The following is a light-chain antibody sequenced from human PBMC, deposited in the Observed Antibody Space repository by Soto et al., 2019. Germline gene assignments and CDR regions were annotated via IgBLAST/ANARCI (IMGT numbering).Light chain of an antibody. J-gene: IGKJ1*01. CDR3: QQSYSTPWT. V-gene: IGKV1-39*01. CDR2: AAS. CDR1: HSISSY. Sequence: DIQMTQSPSSLSTSVGDRVTITCRASHSISSYLNWYQQKPGKAPKLLIYAASSLQSGVPSRFSGSESGTDFTLTISSLQPEDFATYYCQQSYSTPWTFGQGTKVEIK.